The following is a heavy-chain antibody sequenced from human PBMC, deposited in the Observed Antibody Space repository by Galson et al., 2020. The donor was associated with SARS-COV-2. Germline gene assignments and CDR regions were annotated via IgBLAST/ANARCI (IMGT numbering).Heavy chain of an antibody. CDR3: ARDWSTSRRGAFDI. J-gene: IGHJ3*02. V-gene: IGHV1-18*01. D-gene: IGHD3-3*01. Sequence: GASVKVSCKSSGYTFNTYGISWVRQAPGQGLEWMGWISPNSGNTYYAQKFQGRVTLTRDKFTSSVYMDLRGLTSDDTAVYFCARDWSTSRRGAFDIWGQGTQVTVSS. CDR1: GYTFNTYG. CDR2: ISPNSGNT.